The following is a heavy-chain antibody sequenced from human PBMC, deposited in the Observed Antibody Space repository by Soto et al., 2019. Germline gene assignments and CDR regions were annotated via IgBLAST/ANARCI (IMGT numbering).Heavy chain of an antibody. D-gene: IGHD3-10*01. CDR2: IYYSGST. Sequence: QVQLQESGPGLVKPSQTLSLTCTVSGGSISSGGYYWSWIRQHPGKGLEWIGYIYYSGSTYYNPSRMSRVTISVDTSKNQCSLKLSSVTAADTAVYYCAREEPMVRGVRVTNGFDPWGQGTLVAVSS. J-gene: IGHJ5*02. CDR3: AREEPMVRGVRVTNGFDP. CDR1: GGSISSGGYY. V-gene: IGHV4-31*03.